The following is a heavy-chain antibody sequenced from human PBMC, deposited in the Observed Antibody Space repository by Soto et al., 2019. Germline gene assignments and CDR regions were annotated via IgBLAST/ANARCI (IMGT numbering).Heavy chain of an antibody. CDR2: IYPGDSDT. CDR1: GYSFTSYW. J-gene: IGHJ6*01. V-gene: IGHV5-51*01. D-gene: IGHD3-3*01. CDR3: ARQWSGSHYYYYYGTDA. Sequence: GESLKISCKGSGYSFTSYWIGWVRQMPGKGLEWMGIIYPGDSDTRYSPSFQGQVTISADKSISTAYLQWSSLKASDTAMYYCARQWSGSHYYYYYGTDAWGQGSTFTVS.